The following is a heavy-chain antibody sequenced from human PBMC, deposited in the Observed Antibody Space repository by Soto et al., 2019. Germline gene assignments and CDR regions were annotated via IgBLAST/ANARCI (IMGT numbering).Heavy chain of an antibody. Sequence: GGSLRLSCAASGFTFSSYGMDWVRQAPGKGLEWVAVIWYDGSNKYYAESVKGRFTISRDNSKNTLYLQMNSLRAEDTAVYYCARDSHVGSGWQLTADYWGQGTLVTVSS. CDR3: ARDSHVGSGWQLTADY. CDR2: IWYDGSNK. CDR1: GFTFSSYG. J-gene: IGHJ4*02. V-gene: IGHV3-33*01. D-gene: IGHD6-19*01.